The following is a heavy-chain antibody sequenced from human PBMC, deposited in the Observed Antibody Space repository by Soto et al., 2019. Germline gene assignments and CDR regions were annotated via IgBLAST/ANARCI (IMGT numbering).Heavy chain of an antibody. J-gene: IGHJ5*02. CDR1: GFSLTTNGMC. Sequence: ASGPTLVNPTQTLTLTCTFSGFSLTTNGMCLSWIRQPPGKALEWLALIDWDDNTYYSTSLNNRLTLSKDTSKNQVVLLVRHMGPVDTATYYCARIPCGNYYTENFFDPWGQGIPVTV. CDR3: ARIPCGNYYTENFFDP. V-gene: IGHV2-70*01. D-gene: IGHD3-22*01. CDR2: IDWDDNT.